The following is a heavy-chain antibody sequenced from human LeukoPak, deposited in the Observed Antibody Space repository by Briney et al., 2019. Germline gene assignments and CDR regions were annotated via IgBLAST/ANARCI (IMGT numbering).Heavy chain of an antibody. V-gene: IGHV1-69*05. J-gene: IGHJ4*02. D-gene: IGHD1-26*01. Sequence: GASVKVSCKASGGTFSSYAISWVPRAPGQGLEWMGGIIPIFGTANYAQKFQGRVTITTDESTSTAYMELSSLRSEDTAVYYCARGFGSYYFDYWGQGTLVTVSS. CDR1: GGTFSSYA. CDR2: IIPIFGTA. CDR3: ARGFGSYYFDY.